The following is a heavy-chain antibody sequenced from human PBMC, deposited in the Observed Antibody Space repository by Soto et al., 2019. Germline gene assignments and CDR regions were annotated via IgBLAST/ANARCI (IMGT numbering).Heavy chain of an antibody. CDR1: GYSFTTGW. Sequence: PGESLKISCKGSGYSFTTGWINWVRQMPGKGLEWMGKIYPGDSHTINSPSFQGRVTMSADKSINTAYLQWSSLKASDTGMYYCARPYSSGYSPGGDGFQIWGQGTMVTVSS. CDR3: ARPYSSGYSPGGDGFQI. D-gene: IGHD3-22*01. V-gene: IGHV5-10-1*01. J-gene: IGHJ3*02. CDR2: IYPGDSHT.